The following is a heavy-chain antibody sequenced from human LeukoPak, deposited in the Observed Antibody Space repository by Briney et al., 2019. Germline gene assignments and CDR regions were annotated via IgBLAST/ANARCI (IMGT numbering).Heavy chain of an antibody. D-gene: IGHD3-9*01. J-gene: IGHJ4*02. Sequence: GGSLRLSCAASGFTFSSYWMHWVRQAPGKGLVWVSRINSDGSTTSYADSVKGRFTISRDNAKNTLYLQMNSLRAEDTAVYYCVVGSRYFDWLLNYWGQGTLVTVSS. CDR2: INSDGSTT. CDR1: GFTFSSYW. V-gene: IGHV3-74*01. CDR3: VVGSRYFDWLLNY.